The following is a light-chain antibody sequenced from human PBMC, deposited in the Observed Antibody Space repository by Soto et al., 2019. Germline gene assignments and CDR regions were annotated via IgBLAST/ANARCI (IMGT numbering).Light chain of an antibody. V-gene: IGKV3-11*01. CDR2: DAS. CDR1: QSVSSY. Sequence: EIVLTQSPATLSLSPGERATLSCRASQSVSSYLAWYQQKPGQAPRLLIYDASNRATGIPARFSGSGSGTDFTLTISSLEPEDFAAYYCQQRSKWPPWTLGHGTKVDLK. CDR3: QQRSKWPPWT. J-gene: IGKJ1*01.